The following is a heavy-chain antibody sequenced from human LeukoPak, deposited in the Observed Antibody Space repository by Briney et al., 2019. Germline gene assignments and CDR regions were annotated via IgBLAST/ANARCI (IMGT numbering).Heavy chain of an antibody. Sequence: ASVKVSCKASGYTFTGYYMHWVRQAPGQGLEWMGWINPNSGGTNYAQKFQGRVTMTRDTSISTAYMELSRLRSDDTAVYCCARGGRWLVYCSSTSCPLGDWFDPWGQGTLVTVSS. CDR2: INPNSGGT. D-gene: IGHD2-2*01. CDR1: GYTFTGYY. J-gene: IGHJ5*02. CDR3: ARGGRWLVYCSSTSCPLGDWFDP. V-gene: IGHV1-2*02.